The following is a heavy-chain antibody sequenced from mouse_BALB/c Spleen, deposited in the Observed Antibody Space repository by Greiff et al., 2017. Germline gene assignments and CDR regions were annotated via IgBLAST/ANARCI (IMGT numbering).Heavy chain of an antibody. CDR2: INPSSGYT. CDR1: GYTFTSYT. V-gene: IGHV1-4*02. D-gene: IGHD2-12*01. CDR3: APIARGYAMDY. J-gene: IGHJ4*01. Sequence: QVQLQQSAAELARPGASVKMSCKASGYTFTSYTMHWVKQRPGQGLEWIGYINPSSGYTEYNQKFKDKTTLTADKSSSTAYMQLSSLTSEDSAVYYCAPIARGYAMDYWGQGTSVTVSS.